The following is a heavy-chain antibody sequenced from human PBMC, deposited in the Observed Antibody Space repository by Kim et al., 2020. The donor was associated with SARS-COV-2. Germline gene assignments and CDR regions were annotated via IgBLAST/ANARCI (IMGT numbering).Heavy chain of an antibody. J-gene: IGHJ4*02. D-gene: IGHD6-13*01. Sequence: HHPSLKSRVTITVDPSKNQCSLKLSSVTAADTAVYYCARGPAAGTFFDYWGQGTLVTVSS. CDR3: ARGPAAGTFFDY. V-gene: IGHV4-59*09.